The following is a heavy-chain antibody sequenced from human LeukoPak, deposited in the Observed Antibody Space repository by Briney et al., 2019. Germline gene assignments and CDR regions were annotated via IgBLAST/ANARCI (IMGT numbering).Heavy chain of an antibody. J-gene: IGHJ4*02. CDR3: ARVGYGSGSYHYFDY. CDR2: IWYDGSNK. D-gene: IGHD3-10*01. CDR1: GFTFRNYG. V-gene: IGHV3-33*01. Sequence: SGGSLRLSCAASGFTFRNYGMHWVRQAPGKGLEWVALIWYDGSNKYYTDSVKGRFTISRDNAKNSLYLQMNSLRAEDTAVYYCARVGYGSGSYHYFDYWGQGTLVTVSS.